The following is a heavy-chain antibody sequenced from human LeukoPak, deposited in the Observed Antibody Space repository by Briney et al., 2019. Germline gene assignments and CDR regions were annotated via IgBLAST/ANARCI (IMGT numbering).Heavy chain of an antibody. V-gene: IGHV3-33*07. D-gene: IGHD4/OR15-4a*01. J-gene: IGHJ4*02. CDR3: ARSRDYGGGYFDY. CDR1: GFTFSSYH. Sequence: PGGSLSLSCAASGFTFSSYHIYWVRQAPGKGLDWVAVMWSDGRSTYYADSVKGRFTISRDSSENTRYLEMNSLRAEDTAVYYCARSRDYGGGYFDYWGQGTLVTVSS. CDR2: MWSDGRST.